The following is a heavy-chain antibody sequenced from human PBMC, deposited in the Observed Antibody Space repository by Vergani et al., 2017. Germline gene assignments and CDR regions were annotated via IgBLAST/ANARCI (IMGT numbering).Heavy chain of an antibody. V-gene: IGHV3-23*01. D-gene: IGHD2/OR15-2a*01. J-gene: IGHJ4*01. CDR3: VKEKIDLGSYFFDS. Sequence: VQLLESGGGLVQPGGSLRDSCAASGCTFSSDAMSWVRQAPGKGLEWVSAINRGSTTYYADSVKGRFTISRDNSKNTVFLQMHSLRAEDTAIYYCVKEKIDLGSYFFDSWGHGILVTVSS. CDR1: GCTFSSDA. CDR2: INRGSTT.